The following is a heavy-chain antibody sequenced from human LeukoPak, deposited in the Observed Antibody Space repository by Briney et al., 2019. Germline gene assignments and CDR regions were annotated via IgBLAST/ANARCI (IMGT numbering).Heavy chain of an antibody. J-gene: IGHJ4*02. CDR1: GFTLDDYA. V-gene: IGHV3-20*04. Sequence: GGSLRLSCAASGFTLDDYAMSWVRQAPGKGLEWVSRINWNGGSTSYADSVKGRFTISRDNAKNSLYLQMNSLRVEDTAVYYCARGKSGSYGTKGYWGQGTLVTVSS. CDR3: ARGKSGSYGTKGY. CDR2: INWNGGST. D-gene: IGHD1-26*01.